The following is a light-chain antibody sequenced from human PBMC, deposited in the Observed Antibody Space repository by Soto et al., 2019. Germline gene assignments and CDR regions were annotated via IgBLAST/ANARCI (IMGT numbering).Light chain of an antibody. V-gene: IGLV2-14*01. CDR3: NSYTSSTTRV. CDR2: EVR. Sequence: QSALTQPASVSGSPGQSITISCTGTSSDVGGYNYVSWYQQHPGKVPKLIIYEVRKRPSGVSNRFSGSKSGNTASLAISGLQAEDEADYYFNSYTSSTTRVFGTGTKLTVL. J-gene: IGLJ1*01. CDR1: SSDVGGYNY.